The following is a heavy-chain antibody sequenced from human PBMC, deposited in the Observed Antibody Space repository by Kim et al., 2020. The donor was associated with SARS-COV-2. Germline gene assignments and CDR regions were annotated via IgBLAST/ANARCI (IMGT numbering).Heavy chain of an antibody. CDR3: TRHLCGYFFGGNPAWFDP. J-gene: IGHJ5*02. D-gene: IGHD3-3*01. CDR1: GFSFSSFS. CDR2: ISGTGDRA. Sequence: GGSLRLSCEASGFSFSSFSMSWVRQAPGKGLEWVSTISGTGDRAFYGDSVKGRFSISNDNSKETLYLQMNNLKAEDTAVYYCTRHLCGYFFGGNPAWFDPWGQGTLVIVSS. V-gene: IGHV3-23*01.